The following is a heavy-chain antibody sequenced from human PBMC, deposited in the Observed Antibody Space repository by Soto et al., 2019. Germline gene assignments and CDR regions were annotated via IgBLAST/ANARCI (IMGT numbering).Heavy chain of an antibody. CDR2: IYYSGST. CDR3: ARLGGYYSYYMDV. Sequence: TLSLTCTVSGGSISSNSYYWGWIRQPPGKGLEYIGTIYYSGSTYYNPSLKSRVTISVDTSKNQFSLKLSSVTAADTAVYYCARLGGYYSYYMDVWGKGTTVTVSS. D-gene: IGHD3-16*01. J-gene: IGHJ6*03. V-gene: IGHV4-39*01. CDR1: GGSISSNSYY.